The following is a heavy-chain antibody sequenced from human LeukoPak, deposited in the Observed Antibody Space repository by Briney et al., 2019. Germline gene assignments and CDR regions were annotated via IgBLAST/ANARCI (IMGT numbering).Heavy chain of an antibody. D-gene: IGHD4-23*01. J-gene: IGHJ4*02. V-gene: IGHV4-34*01. CDR3: ARAPWSVVTPVEY. CDR1: GGSFSGYY. Sequence: SETLSLTCAVYGGSFSGYYWSWIRQPPGKGLEWIGEINHSGSTNYNPSLKSRVTISVDTSKNQFSLKLSSVTAADTAVYYCARAPWSVVTPVEYWGQGTLVTVSS. CDR2: INHSGST.